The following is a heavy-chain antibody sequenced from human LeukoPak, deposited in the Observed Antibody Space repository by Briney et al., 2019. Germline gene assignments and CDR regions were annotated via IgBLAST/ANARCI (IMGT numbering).Heavy chain of an antibody. V-gene: IGHV3-21*01. CDR2: ISSSSSYI. CDR3: ARDESTMVRGVPPRDFDY. Sequence: GGSLRLSCAASGFTFSSYSMNWVRQAPGKGLEWVSSISSSSSYIYYADSVKGRFTISRDNAKNSLYLQMNSLRAEGTAVYYCARDESTMVRGVPPRDFDYWGQGTLVTVSS. J-gene: IGHJ4*02. D-gene: IGHD3-10*01. CDR1: GFTFSSYS.